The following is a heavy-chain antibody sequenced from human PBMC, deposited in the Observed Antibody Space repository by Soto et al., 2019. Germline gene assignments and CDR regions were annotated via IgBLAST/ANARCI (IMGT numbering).Heavy chain of an antibody. CDR2: IYHSGST. J-gene: IGHJ4*02. D-gene: IGHD6-19*01. CDR3: AGRIAVAGTKAHYYFDY. V-gene: IGHV4-4*02. CDR1: GGSISSSNW. Sequence: QVQLQESGPGLVKPSGTLSLTCAVSGGSISSSNWWSWVRQPPGKGLEWIGEIYHSGSTNYNPSLKSRVTISVDKSKNRFSLKLSAVTAADTAVYYCAGRIAVAGTKAHYYFDYWGQGTLVTVSS.